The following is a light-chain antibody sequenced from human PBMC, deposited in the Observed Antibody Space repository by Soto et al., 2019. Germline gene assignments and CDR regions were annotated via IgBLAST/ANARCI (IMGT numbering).Light chain of an antibody. CDR1: ESVTSS. CDR2: GAS. CDR3: HLYGASPPT. V-gene: IGKV3-20*01. Sequence: EIVMTQSPATLSVCPGDRATLSCRASESVTSSLAWYQQKPGQAPRLLISGASGRATGIPDRFSASGSGTDFTLTISRLEPEDSAVFYCHLYGASPPTFGQGTKVDIK. J-gene: IGKJ1*01.